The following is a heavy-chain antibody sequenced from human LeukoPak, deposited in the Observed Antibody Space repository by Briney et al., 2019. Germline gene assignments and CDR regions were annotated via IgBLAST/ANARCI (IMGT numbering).Heavy chain of an antibody. D-gene: IGHD3-22*01. CDR1: GGSISSYY. J-gene: IGHJ3*02. V-gene: IGHV4-59*01. Sequence: SETLSLTCTVSGGSISSYYWSWIRQPPGKGLEGIGYIYYSGSTNYNPSLKSRVTISVDTSKNQFSLKLSSVTAADTAVYYCARAPFASWWLSHDAFDIWGQGTMVTVSS. CDR3: ARAPFASWWLSHDAFDI. CDR2: IYYSGST.